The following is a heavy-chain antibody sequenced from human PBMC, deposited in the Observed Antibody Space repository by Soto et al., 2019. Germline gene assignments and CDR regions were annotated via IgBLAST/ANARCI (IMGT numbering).Heavy chain of an antibody. CDR3: ASVSAAQYYYGIYA. CDR2: IDTAGSTT. CDR1: EFTFSTYG. J-gene: IGHJ6*02. Sequence: EVQLLESGGGLVQPGGSLRLSCSASEFTFSTYGLHWFRQAPGKGLEWVARIDTAGSTTNYEGSVRVRFTISRDNAKNTLYLQMHIVRDVDTAVSYCASVSAAQYYYGIYAWGQGTTVTVSS. D-gene: IGHD4-4*01. V-gene: IGHV3-74*01.